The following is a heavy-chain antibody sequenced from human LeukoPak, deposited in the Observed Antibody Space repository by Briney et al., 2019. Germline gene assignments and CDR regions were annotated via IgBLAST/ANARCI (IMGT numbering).Heavy chain of an antibody. CDR2: ISGSGGST. CDR1: GFTFSSYA. Sequence: GGSLRLSCAASGFTFSSYAMHWVRQAPGKGLEWVSAISGSGGSTYYADSVKGRFTISRDNSKNALYLQMNSLRAEDTAVYYCAKVHEPITMVRGAALRWARAFDPWGQGTLVTVSS. CDR3: AKVHEPITMVRGAALRWARAFDP. V-gene: IGHV3-23*01. D-gene: IGHD3-10*01. J-gene: IGHJ5*02.